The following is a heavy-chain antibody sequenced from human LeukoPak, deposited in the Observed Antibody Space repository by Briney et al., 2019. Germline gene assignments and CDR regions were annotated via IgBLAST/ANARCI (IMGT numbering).Heavy chain of an antibody. CDR3: ATWNDYYDSSRTVDY. V-gene: IGHV1-8*03. Sequence: ASVKVSCKASGYTFTGYYMHWVRQAPGQGLEWMGWINPNSGNTGYAQKFQGRVTITRNTSISTAYMELSSLRSEDTAVYYCATWNDYYDSSRTVDYWGQGTLVTVSS. CDR1: GYTFTGYY. CDR2: INPNSGNT. J-gene: IGHJ4*02. D-gene: IGHD3-22*01.